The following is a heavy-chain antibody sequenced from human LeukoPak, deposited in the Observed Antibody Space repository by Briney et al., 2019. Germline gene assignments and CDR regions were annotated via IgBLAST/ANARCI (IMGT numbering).Heavy chain of an antibody. J-gene: IGHJ4*02. CDR2: ISGSGGST. CDR1: GFTFSSCA. CDR3: AKGTYSSTPRDY. Sequence: GGSLRLSCAASGFTFSSCAMSWVRQAPGKGLEWVSAISGSGGSTYYAGSVKGRFTISRDNSKNTLFLQMNSLRAEDTAVYYCAKGTYSSTPRDYWGQGTLVTVSS. D-gene: IGHD6-13*01. V-gene: IGHV3-23*01.